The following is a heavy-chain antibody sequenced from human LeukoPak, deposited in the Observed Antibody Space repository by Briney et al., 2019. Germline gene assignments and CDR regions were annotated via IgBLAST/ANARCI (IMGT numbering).Heavy chain of an antibody. CDR1: GFTFSSYS. Sequence: PGGSLRLSCAASGFTFSSYSMNWVRQAPGKGLEWVSSTSSSSSYKYYADSVKGRFTISRDNAKNSLYLQMNSLRAGDTAVYYCARDQYDFRSGYSGPLADYWGQGTLVTVSS. CDR3: ARDQYDFRSGYSGPLADY. V-gene: IGHV3-21*06. CDR2: TSSSSSYK. J-gene: IGHJ4*02. D-gene: IGHD3-3*01.